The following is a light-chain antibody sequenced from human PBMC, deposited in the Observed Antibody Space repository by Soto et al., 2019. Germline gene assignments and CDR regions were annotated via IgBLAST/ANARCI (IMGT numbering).Light chain of an antibody. Sequence: QSALTQPASVSGSPGQSITISCTGTSSDVGAYNYVSWCQHHPGKAPKLIIYDVNNRPSGVSNRFSGSKSGNTASLTISGRQADDEAYYYCTSYTTSSTGVFGGGTKLTVL. J-gene: IGLJ3*02. CDR3: TSYTTSSTGV. CDR1: SSDVGAYNY. V-gene: IGLV2-14*03. CDR2: DVN.